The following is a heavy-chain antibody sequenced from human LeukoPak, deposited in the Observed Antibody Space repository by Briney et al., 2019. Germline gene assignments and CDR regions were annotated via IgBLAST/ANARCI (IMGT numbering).Heavy chain of an antibody. Sequence: ASVKVSCKASGYTFTSYGISWVRQAPGQGLEWMGWISAYNGNTNYAQKLQGRVTMTTDTSTSTAYMELRSLRSDDTAVYYCARDSNNYYDSSGYWNYWGQGTLVTVSS. V-gene: IGHV1-18*01. CDR2: ISAYNGNT. J-gene: IGHJ4*02. CDR3: ARDSNNYYDSSGYWNY. D-gene: IGHD3-22*01. CDR1: GYTFTSYG.